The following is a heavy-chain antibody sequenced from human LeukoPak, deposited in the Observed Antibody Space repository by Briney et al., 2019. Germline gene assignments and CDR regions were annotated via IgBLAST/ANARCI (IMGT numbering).Heavy chain of an antibody. Sequence: GGSLRLSCAAPGFTFSSYVMHWVRQAPGKGLEWVAIISYDGSNEYYADSVKGRFTISRDNSKNTLYLQMNSLRAEDTAVYYCAREGSSGSYAHFDYWGQGTLVTVSS. CDR2: ISYDGSNE. V-gene: IGHV3-30*04. CDR3: AREGSSGSYAHFDY. D-gene: IGHD1-26*01. J-gene: IGHJ4*02. CDR1: GFTFSSYV.